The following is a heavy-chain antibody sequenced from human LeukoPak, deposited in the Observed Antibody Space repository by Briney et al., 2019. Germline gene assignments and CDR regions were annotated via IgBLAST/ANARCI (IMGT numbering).Heavy chain of an antibody. CDR3: AKESQDVLLWFGDGY. J-gene: IGHJ4*02. D-gene: IGHD3-10*01. Sequence: GGSLRLSCAASGFTFSSYGMHWVRQAPGKGLEWVAFIRYDGSNKYYADSVKGRFTISRDNSKNTLYLQMNSMRAEHTAVYYCAKESQDVLLWFGDGYWGQGTLVTVSS. CDR2: IRYDGSNK. V-gene: IGHV3-30*02. CDR1: GFTFSSYG.